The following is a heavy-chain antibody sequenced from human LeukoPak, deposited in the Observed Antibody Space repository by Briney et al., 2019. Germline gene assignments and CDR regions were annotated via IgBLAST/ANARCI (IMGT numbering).Heavy chain of an antibody. D-gene: IGHD6-13*01. J-gene: IGHJ4*02. CDR2: IKSKTDGGTT. Sequence: GGSLRLSCAASGLTFSNAWMSWVRQAPGKGLEWVGRIKSKTDGGTTDYAAPVKGRFTISRDDSKNTLYLQMNSLKTEDTAVYYCTTVTYSSSWYPFDYWGQGTLVTVSS. V-gene: IGHV3-15*01. CDR3: TTVTYSSSWYPFDY. CDR1: GLTFSNAW.